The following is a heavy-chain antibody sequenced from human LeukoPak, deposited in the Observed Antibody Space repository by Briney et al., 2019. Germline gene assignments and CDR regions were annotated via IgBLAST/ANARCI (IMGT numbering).Heavy chain of an antibody. Sequence: GGSLRLSCAASGFTFSSYAMHWVRQAPGKGLEWVAVISYDGSNKYYADSVKGRFTISRDNSKNTLYLQMNSLRAEDTAVYYCAKDHEWLVCFDYWGQGTLVTVSS. CDR3: AKDHEWLVCFDY. V-gene: IGHV3-30*04. J-gene: IGHJ4*02. CDR1: GFTFSSYA. CDR2: ISYDGSNK. D-gene: IGHD6-19*01.